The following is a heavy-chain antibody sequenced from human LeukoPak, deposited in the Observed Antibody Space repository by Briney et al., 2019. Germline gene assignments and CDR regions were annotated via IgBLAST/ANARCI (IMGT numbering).Heavy chain of an antibody. CDR3: ARAPLDCSSTSCYGNWYFDL. J-gene: IGHJ2*01. D-gene: IGHD2-2*01. V-gene: IGHV4-61*01. CDR1: GGSISSGSYS. CDR2: IYYSGST. Sequence: SETLSLTCTVSGGSISSGSYSWSWIRQPPGKGLEWIGYIYYSGSTNYNPSLKSRVTISVDTSKNQFSLKLSSATAADTAVYYCARAPLDCSSTSCYGNWYFDLWGRGTLVTVSS.